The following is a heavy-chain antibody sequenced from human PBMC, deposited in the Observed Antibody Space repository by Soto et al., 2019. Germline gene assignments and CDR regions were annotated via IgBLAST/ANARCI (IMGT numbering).Heavy chain of an antibody. V-gene: IGHV6-1*01. J-gene: IGHJ4*02. CDR3: AREVMITFGGVIVGY. CDR1: GDSVSSNSAA. Sequence: SQTLSLTCAISGDSVSSNSAAWNWIRQSPSRGLEWLGRTYYRSKWYNDYAVSVKSRITINPDTSKNQFSLRLNSVTPEDTAVYYCAREVMITFGGVIVGYWGQGTLVTVSS. D-gene: IGHD3-16*02. CDR2: TYYRSKWYN.